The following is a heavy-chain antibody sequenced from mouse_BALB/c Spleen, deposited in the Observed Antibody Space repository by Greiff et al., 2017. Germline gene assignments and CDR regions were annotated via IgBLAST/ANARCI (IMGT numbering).Heavy chain of an antibody. Sequence: EVMLVESGGGLVQPGGSLKLSCAASGFTFSSYGMSWVRQTPDKRLELVATINSNGGSTYYPDSVKGRFTISRDNAKNTLYLQMSSLKSEDTAMYYCARGVNYYGSSHGYFDVWGAGTTVTVSS. D-gene: IGHD1-1*01. CDR3: ARGVNYYGSSHGYFDV. CDR1: GFTFSSYG. J-gene: IGHJ1*01. V-gene: IGHV5-6-3*01. CDR2: INSNGGST.